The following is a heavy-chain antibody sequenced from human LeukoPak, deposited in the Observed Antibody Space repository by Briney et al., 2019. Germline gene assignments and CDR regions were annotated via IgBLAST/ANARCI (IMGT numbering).Heavy chain of an antibody. D-gene: IGHD6-19*01. Sequence: GGSLRLSCAASGFTLSNYGIHWVRQAPGKGLEWVAVIWFDGIREYYADSVKGRFTISRDNSKNTVYLQMNSLRAEDTAVYYCAKEEIAVAGTNYYGMDVWGQGTTVTVSS. CDR1: GFTLSNYG. CDR2: IWFDGIRE. CDR3: AKEEIAVAGTNYYGMDV. J-gene: IGHJ6*02. V-gene: IGHV3-33*06.